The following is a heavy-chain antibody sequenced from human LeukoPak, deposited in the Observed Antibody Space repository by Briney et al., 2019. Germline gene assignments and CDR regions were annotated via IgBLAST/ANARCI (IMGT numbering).Heavy chain of an antibody. CDR3: AVGISGSWYGLGAL. CDR2: IRSDTGDT. J-gene: IGHJ4*02. CDR1: GLSLRDYS. Sequence: GGSLRLSCEVSGLSLRDYSMNWYRLAPGKGLEWVSAIRSDTGDTYYVDSVKGRFTISRDIAKKYLYLQMSSLRAEDTALYYCAVGISGSWYGLGALWGQGTLVTVS. V-gene: IGHV3-21*01. D-gene: IGHD6-13*01.